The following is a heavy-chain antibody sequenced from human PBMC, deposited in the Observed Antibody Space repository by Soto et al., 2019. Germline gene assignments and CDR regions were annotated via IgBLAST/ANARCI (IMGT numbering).Heavy chain of an antibody. CDR2: ISSSSSTI. V-gene: IGHV3-48*01. D-gene: IGHD4-17*01. CDR1: GFTFSSYS. Sequence: GGSLRLSCAASGFTFSSYSMNWVRQAPGKGLEWVSYISSSSSTIYYADSVKGRFTISRDNAKNSLYLQMNSLRAEDTAVYYCARLACWTTVTPDFHDYWGQGTLVTVSS. J-gene: IGHJ4*02. CDR3: ARLACWTTVTPDFHDY.